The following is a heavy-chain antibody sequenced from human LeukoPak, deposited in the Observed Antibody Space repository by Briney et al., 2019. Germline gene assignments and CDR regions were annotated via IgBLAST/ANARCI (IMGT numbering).Heavy chain of an antibody. J-gene: IGHJ5*02. CDR1: GFTFSSYA. V-gene: IGHV3-23*01. Sequence: GGSLRLSCAASGFTFSSYAMSWVRQAPGKGLEWVSSISGSGGRTYYADSVKGRFTISRDNSKNTLYLQMNSLRAEDTAVYYCAKDLRYRGAINWFDPWGQGTLVTVSS. CDR3: AKDLRYRGAINWFDP. CDR2: ISGSGGRT. D-gene: IGHD1-26*01.